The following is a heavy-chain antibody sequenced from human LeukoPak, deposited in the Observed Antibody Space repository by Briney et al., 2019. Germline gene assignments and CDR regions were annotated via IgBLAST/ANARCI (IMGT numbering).Heavy chain of an antibody. CDR1: GGSISRHY. Sequence: SETLSLTCSVSGGSISRHYWSWIRQPPGKGLEWIGYISYSGSTRYNPSFQSRVTISMEMSKTHFSLKLTSVTAADTAVYYCARLLNSDNSGDPDTFDMWGPGTMVTVSS. CDR3: ARLLNSDNSGDPDTFDM. D-gene: IGHD3-22*01. CDR2: ISYSGST. V-gene: IGHV4-59*08. J-gene: IGHJ3*02.